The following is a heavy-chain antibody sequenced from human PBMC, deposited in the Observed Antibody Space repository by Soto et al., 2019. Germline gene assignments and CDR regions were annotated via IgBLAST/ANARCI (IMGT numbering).Heavy chain of an antibody. CDR1: GFTFSSYA. CDR3: AKDGDFYGSGSYYYVESTDY. CDR2: ISGSGANT. D-gene: IGHD3-10*01. Sequence: PGGSLRLSCAAPGFTFSSYAMTWVRQAPGKGLEWVSVISGSGANTYYADSVKGRFTISRDNSKNTLYLHMNTLRAEDTAVYYCAKDGDFYGSGSYYYVESTDYWGQGTLVTVSS. V-gene: IGHV3-23*01. J-gene: IGHJ4*02.